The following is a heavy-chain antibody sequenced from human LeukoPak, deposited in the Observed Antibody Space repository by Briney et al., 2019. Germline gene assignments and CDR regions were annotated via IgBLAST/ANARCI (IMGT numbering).Heavy chain of an antibody. J-gene: IGHJ4*02. V-gene: IGHV3-7*01. D-gene: IGHD5/OR15-5a*01. CDR1: GFTFSSYW. CDR2: IKRDGSEK. Sequence: GGSLRLSCAASGFTFSSYWMSWVRQAPGEGLEWVASIKRDGSEKYYVDSVKGRFTISRDNAKNSLYLQMNSLRAGDTAVYYCARSVDIVSTTFDYWGQGTPVTVSS. CDR3: ARSVDIVSTTFDY.